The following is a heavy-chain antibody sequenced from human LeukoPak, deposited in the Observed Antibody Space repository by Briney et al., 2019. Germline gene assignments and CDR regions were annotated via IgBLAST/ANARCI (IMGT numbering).Heavy chain of an antibody. CDR3: ARAGTDDAFDI. V-gene: IGHV1-2*04. Sequence: ASVKVSCKASGYTFTSYAMHWVRQAPGQRLEWMGWINPNSGGTNYAQKFQGWVTMTRDTSISTAYMELSRLRSDDTAVYYCARAGTDDAFDIWGQGTMVTVSS. CDR1: GYTFTSYA. J-gene: IGHJ3*02. CDR2: INPNSGGT.